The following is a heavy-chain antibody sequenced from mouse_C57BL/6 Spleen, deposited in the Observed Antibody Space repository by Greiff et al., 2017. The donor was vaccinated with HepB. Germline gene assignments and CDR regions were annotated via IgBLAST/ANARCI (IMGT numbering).Heavy chain of an antibody. CDR3: ARWDGSSYEAMDY. CDR1: GYAFSSSW. J-gene: IGHJ4*01. D-gene: IGHD1-1*01. V-gene: IGHV1-82*01. Sequence: VHLVESGPELVKPGASVKISCKASGYAFSSSWMNWVKQRPGKGLEWIGRIYPGDGDTNYNGKFKGKATLTADKSSSTAYMQLSSLTSEDSAVYFCARWDGSSYEAMDYWGQGTSVTVSS. CDR2: IYPGDGDT.